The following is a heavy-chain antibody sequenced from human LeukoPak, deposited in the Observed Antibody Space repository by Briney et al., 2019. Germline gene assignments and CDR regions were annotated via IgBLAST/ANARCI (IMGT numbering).Heavy chain of an antibody. CDR1: GFTFSSYA. Sequence: GGSLRLSCAASGFTFSSYAMSWVRQAPGKGLGWVSAISGSGGNTYYADSVKGRFTISRDNSKNTLYLQMNSLRAEDTAVYYCAKRSTFWTMTTVTSPPWDYWGQGTLVTVSS. D-gene: IGHD4-17*01. V-gene: IGHV3-23*01. CDR2: ISGSGGNT. CDR3: AKRSTFWTMTTVTSPPWDY. J-gene: IGHJ4*02.